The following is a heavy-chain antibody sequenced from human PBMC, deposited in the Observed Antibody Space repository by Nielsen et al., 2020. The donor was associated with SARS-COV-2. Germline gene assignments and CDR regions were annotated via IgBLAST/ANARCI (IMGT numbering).Heavy chain of an antibody. Sequence: GGSLRLSCAASGFTFSSYAMSWVRQAPGKGLEWVSAISGSGGSTYYADSVKGRFTISRGNSKNTLYLQMNSLRAEDTAVYYCARATVYSSEPEDYWGQGTLVTVSS. CDR2: ISGSGGST. CDR3: ARATVYSSEPEDY. J-gene: IGHJ4*02. CDR1: GFTFSSYA. V-gene: IGHV3-23*01. D-gene: IGHD6-25*01.